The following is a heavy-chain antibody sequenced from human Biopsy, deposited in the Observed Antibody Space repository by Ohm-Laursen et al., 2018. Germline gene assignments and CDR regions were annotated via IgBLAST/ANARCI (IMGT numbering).Heavy chain of an antibody. V-gene: IGHV4-59*01. CDR1: GDSISSDF. CDR2: ISYTGDT. J-gene: IGHJ4*02. D-gene: IGHD4-11*01. CDR3: ARSNGYGDYRFDD. Sequence: TLSPTWTVSGDSISSDFWSWIRQTPGKGLEWIGYISYTGDTNYNPSLESRITISLDTSKNQFSLMLSSVTAADTAVYYCARSNGYGDYRFDDWGQGTLVTVAS.